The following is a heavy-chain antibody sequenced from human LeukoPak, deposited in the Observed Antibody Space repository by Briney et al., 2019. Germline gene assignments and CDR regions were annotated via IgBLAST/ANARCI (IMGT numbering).Heavy chain of an antibody. Sequence: GGPLRLSCAASGFTFRSYAVSWVRQAPGKGLVWISGISGGGSTTYGVDSVKGRFTIFRDNSKNTLYLQMNSLRAEDTAVYYCTKGADSGSYNADYWGQGTLVTVSS. CDR3: TKGADSGSYNADY. D-gene: IGHD1-26*01. CDR2: ISGGGSTT. V-gene: IGHV3-23*01. J-gene: IGHJ4*02. CDR1: GFTFRSYA.